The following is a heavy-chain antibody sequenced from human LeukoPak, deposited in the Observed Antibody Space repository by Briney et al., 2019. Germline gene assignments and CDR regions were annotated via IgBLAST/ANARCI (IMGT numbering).Heavy chain of an antibody. D-gene: IGHD5-12*01. CDR3: ARGYSGYDWAPDY. Sequence: GGSLRLSCAASGFTFSSYWMSWVRQAPGKGLEWVANIKQDGSEKYYMDSVKGRFTISRDTAKNSLYLQMNSLRAEDTAVYYCARGYSGYDWAPDYWGQGTLVIVSS. CDR2: IKQDGSEK. J-gene: IGHJ4*02. V-gene: IGHV3-7*04. CDR1: GFTFSSYW.